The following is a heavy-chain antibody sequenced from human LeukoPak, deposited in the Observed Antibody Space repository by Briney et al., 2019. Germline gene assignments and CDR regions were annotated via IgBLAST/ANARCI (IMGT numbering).Heavy chain of an antibody. CDR1: GFTVSSNY. V-gene: IGHV3-53*01. CDR2: IYSGGST. CDR3: AWYFSGSLDY. J-gene: IGHJ4*02. Sequence: GGSLRLSCAASGFTVSSNYMSWVRQAPGKGLEWVSVIYSGGSTYYAVSVKGRFTISRDNSKNTLYLQMNSLRAGVTVVYYCAWYFSGSLDYWGQGTLVTVSS. D-gene: IGHD1-26*01.